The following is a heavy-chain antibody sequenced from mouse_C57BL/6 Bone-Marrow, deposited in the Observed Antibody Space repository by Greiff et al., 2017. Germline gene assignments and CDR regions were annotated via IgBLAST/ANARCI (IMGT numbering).Heavy chain of an antibody. CDR3: ARRGYYGSSEYYFDD. D-gene: IGHD1-1*01. V-gene: IGHV1-47*01. CDR1: GYTFTTYP. J-gene: IGHJ2*01. Sequence: QVQLQQSGAELVKPGASVTMSCKASGYTFTTYPIEWMKQNHGKSLEWIGNFHPYNDDTKYNEKFKGKATLTVEKSSSTVYLELSRLTSDDSAVYYCARRGYYGSSEYYFDDWGKGTTLTVSS. CDR2: FHPYNDDT.